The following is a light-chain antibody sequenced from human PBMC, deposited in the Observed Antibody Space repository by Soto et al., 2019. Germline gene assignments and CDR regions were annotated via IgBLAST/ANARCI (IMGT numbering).Light chain of an antibody. Sequence: EIVLTQSPGTLSLSPGERATLSCRASQSVSSSYLAWYQQKPGQAPRLLIHGASTSATGIPDRFSGSGSGTAFTLAISRLEPEDLSVYYCQQYGSSPRYTFGQGTKLEIK. CDR2: GAS. J-gene: IGKJ2*01. V-gene: IGKV3-20*01. CDR1: QSVSSSY. CDR3: QQYGSSPRYT.